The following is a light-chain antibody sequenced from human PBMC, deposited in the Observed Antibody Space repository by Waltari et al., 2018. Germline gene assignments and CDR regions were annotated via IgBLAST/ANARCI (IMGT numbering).Light chain of an antibody. J-gene: IGKJ5*01. CDR3: QQYGRSSQVT. CDR1: QSVSSNR. V-gene: IGKV3-20*01. Sequence: IVLTQSPGTLSLSPGERATLSCRASQSVSSNRLAWDQQQPGHAPRLLIYGASNRVDGIPDRFSGSGSGTDFTLTISRLEPEDFAVYYCQQYGRSSQVTFGQGTRLEI. CDR2: GAS.